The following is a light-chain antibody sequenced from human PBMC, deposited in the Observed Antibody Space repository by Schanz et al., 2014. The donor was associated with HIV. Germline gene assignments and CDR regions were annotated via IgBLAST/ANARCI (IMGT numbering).Light chain of an antibody. CDR3: GAWDSGRRAVV. Sequence: QSALTQPAAVSGSPGQSITISCTGTSSDIGTYNYVSWYQQHPGKAPKLMIYAVSVRPSGVSNRFSGSKSGNTASLTISGLQAEDEADYYCGAWDSGRRAVVFGGGTKLTVL. CDR2: AVS. CDR1: SSDIGTYNY. J-gene: IGLJ2*01. V-gene: IGLV2-14*03.